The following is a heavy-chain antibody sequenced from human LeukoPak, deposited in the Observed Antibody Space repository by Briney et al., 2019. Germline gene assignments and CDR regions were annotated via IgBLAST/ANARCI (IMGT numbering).Heavy chain of an antibody. D-gene: IGHD2-15*01. Sequence: GSLRLSCTASGFTVSSNYMSWVRQAPGKGLEWVSVINGSGGSTYYADSVKGRFTISRDNSKNTLYLQMNSLRAEDTAVYYCAKWGCTGGSCYPFAYWGQGTLVTVSS. V-gene: IGHV3-23*01. CDR3: AKWGCTGGSCYPFAY. J-gene: IGHJ4*02. CDR2: INGSGGST. CDR1: GFTVSSNY.